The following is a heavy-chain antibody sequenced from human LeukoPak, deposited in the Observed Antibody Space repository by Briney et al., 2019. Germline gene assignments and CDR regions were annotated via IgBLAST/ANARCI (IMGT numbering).Heavy chain of an antibody. CDR1: GGSINNYY. V-gene: IGHV4-59*01. CDR2: IYYSGST. J-gene: IGHJ5*02. CDR3: ARVVPDSSGYYKWFDP. Sequence: SETLSLTCTVSGGSINNYYWSWIRQPPGKGLEWIGYIYYSGSTNYNPSLNSRVTISVDTSKNQFSLKLNSVTAADTAVYYCARVVPDSSGYYKWFDPWGQGTLVTVSS. D-gene: IGHD3-22*01.